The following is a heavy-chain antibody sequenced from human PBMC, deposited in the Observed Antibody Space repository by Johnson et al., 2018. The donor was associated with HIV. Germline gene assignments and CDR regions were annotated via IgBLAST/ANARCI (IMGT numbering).Heavy chain of an antibody. D-gene: IGHD1-14*01. V-gene: IGHV3-25*05. CDR1: QFIFSNYY. CDR3: TTDHGSPDAFDI. J-gene: IGHJ3*02. Sequence: VQLVESGGGLAKPAWSPRLSCAASQFIFSNYYMNCVRQATGNGLELVGQVNPNGDRTYLIDYGKDRFKTSRDNAKNTLHLQMNSMKTEDTALYKCTTDHGSPDAFDIWGQGTMVTVSS. CDR2: VNPNGDRT.